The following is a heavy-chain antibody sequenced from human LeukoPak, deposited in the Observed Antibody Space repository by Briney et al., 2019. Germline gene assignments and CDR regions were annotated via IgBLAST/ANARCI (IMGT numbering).Heavy chain of an antibody. Sequence: GGSLRLSCAASGFTVSDYSMTWVRQAPGKVLEWVSAISCWGSYTDYADSVKGRCIIPKDHSKNTLYLQINSLRAEDTSVYYCARVCAGYSSRWGQGTLVTVSS. CDR2: ISCWGSYT. D-gene: IGHD6-13*01. J-gene: IGHJ4*02. CDR3: ARVCAGYSSR. CDR1: GFTVSDYS. V-gene: IGHV3-23*01.